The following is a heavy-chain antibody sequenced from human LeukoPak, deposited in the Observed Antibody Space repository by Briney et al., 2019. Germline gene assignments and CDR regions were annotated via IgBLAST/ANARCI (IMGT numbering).Heavy chain of an antibody. Sequence: GRSLRLSCAASGFTFSSYGVHWVRQAPGKGLEWVAVISYDGSNKYYADSVKGRFTISRDNSKNTLYLQMNSLRAEDTAVYYCSSYLVAFDIWGQGTLVTVSS. D-gene: IGHD6-6*01. V-gene: IGHV3-30*03. CDR1: GFTFSSYG. CDR2: ISYDGSNK. CDR3: SSYLVAFDI. J-gene: IGHJ3*02.